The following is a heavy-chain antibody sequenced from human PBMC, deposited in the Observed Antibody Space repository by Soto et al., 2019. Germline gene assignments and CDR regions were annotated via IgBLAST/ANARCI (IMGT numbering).Heavy chain of an antibody. CDR2: IKGDGTTT. Sequence: EAQLVESGGGLVQPGGSLRLSCAASGFTFSGYWMHWVRQAPERGLVWVSRIKGDGTTTHYADSVKGRFTISRDNAKNTLYLQMKSTRDADTDVYSCVRRRAGYNPVADYWGQGTLVTVSS. V-gene: IGHV3-74*01. CDR1: GFTFSGYW. CDR3: VRRRAGYNPVADY. J-gene: IGHJ4*02. D-gene: IGHD5-12*01.